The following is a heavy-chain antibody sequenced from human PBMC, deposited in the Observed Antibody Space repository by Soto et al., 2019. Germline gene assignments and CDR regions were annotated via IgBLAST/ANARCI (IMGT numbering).Heavy chain of an antibody. V-gene: IGHV3-30*18. CDR1: RFNHSSFG. CDR2: ISYDGSDK. D-gene: IGHD3-10*01. CDR3: TNNPELYAWGLESCLDD. Sequence: GRSMRLPCVSSRFNHSSFGMHSVRQAPGKGQEWGSVISYDGSDKYYADSVKGLFSITRDNSRNTLYLQMNSLRAEDTAVYYGTNNPELYAWGLESCLDDWGQGTMVTVSS. J-gene: IGHJ4*02.